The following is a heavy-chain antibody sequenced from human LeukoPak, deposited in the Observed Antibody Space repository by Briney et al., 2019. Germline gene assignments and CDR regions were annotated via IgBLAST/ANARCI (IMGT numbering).Heavy chain of an antibody. CDR2: ISGSGGST. CDR3: AKGPGLNYYYYMDV. D-gene: IGHD3/OR15-3a*01. CDR1: GFTFSSYA. V-gene: IGHV3-23*01. Sequence: GGSLRLSCAASGFTFSSYAMSWVRQAPGKGLEWVSAISGSGGSTYYADPVKGRFTVSRDNTKNTLYLQMNSRRAEDTAVYYCAKGPGLNYYYYMDVWGKGTTVTVSS. J-gene: IGHJ6*03.